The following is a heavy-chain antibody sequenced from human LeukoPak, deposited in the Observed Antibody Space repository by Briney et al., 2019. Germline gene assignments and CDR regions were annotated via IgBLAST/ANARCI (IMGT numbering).Heavy chain of an antibody. CDR3: ASLQTPEDAFDI. Sequence: GGSLRLSCAASGFTVSSNYMSWVRQAPGKGLEWMGIIYPGDSDTRYSPSFQGQVTISADKSISTAYLQWSSLKASDTAMYYCASLQTPEDAFDIWGQGTMVTVSS. D-gene: IGHD1-14*01. CDR2: IYPGDSDT. J-gene: IGHJ3*02. CDR1: GFTVSSNY. V-gene: IGHV5-51*01.